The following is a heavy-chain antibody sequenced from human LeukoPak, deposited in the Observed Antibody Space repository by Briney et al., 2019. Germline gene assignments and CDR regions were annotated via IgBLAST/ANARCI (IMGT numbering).Heavy chain of an antibody. V-gene: IGHV3-74*01. CDR2: INSDGSST. Sequence: PGGSLRLSCAASGFTFSSYWMHWVRQAPGKGLVWVSRINSDGSSTSYADSVKGRFTISRDNAKNTLYLQMNSLRAEDTAVYYCARFIAAAGTKDDYWGQGTLVAVSS. J-gene: IGHJ4*02. CDR1: GFTFSSYW. D-gene: IGHD6-13*01. CDR3: ARFIAAAGTKDDY.